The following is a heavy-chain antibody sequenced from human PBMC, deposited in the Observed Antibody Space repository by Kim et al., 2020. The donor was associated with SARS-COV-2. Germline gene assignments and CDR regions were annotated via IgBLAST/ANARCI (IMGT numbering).Heavy chain of an antibody. V-gene: IGHV5-51*01. D-gene: IGHD4-4*01. Sequence: GESLKISCKGSGYSFTSYWIGWVRQMPGKGLEWMGIIYPGDSDTRYSPSFQGQVTISADKSISTAYLQWSSLKASDTAMYYCARGGGYSNYGEVSLFYYYGMDVWGQGTTVTVSS. CDR1: GYSFTSYW. J-gene: IGHJ6*02. CDR3: ARGGGYSNYGEVSLFYYYGMDV. CDR2: IYPGDSDT.